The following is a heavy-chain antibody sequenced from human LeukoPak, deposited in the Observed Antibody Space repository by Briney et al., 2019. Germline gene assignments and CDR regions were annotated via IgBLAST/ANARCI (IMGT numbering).Heavy chain of an antibody. D-gene: IGHD5-12*01. CDR3: ARFQATTLINKYFDL. CDR2: VYHSGST. J-gene: IGHJ2*01. CDR1: GGSISSSSYY. Sequence: PSETLSLTCTVSGGSISSSSYYWGWIRQPPGKGLEWIGSVYHSGSTYYNPSLKSRVTISVDTSKNQFSLKLSSVTAADTAVYYCARFQATTLINKYFDLWGRGTLVTVSS. V-gene: IGHV4-39*07.